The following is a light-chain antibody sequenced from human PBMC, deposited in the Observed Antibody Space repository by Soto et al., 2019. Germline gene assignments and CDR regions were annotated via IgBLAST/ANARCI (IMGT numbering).Light chain of an antibody. CDR1: SSNIGSNY. V-gene: IGLV1-47*01. Sequence: QSVLTQPPSTSGTPGQGVPISCSGSSSNIGSNYVYWYQQLPGTAPKLLIYRNNQRPSGVPDRFSGSKSGTSASLAISGLRSEDEADYDCAACDDSLSGPGFAAGTKVTVL. J-gene: IGLJ1*01. CDR2: RNN. CDR3: AACDDSLSGPG.